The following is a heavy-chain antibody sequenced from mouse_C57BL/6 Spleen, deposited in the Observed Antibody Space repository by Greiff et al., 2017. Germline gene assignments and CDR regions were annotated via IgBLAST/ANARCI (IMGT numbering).Heavy chain of an antibody. J-gene: IGHJ2*01. Sequence: QVTLKVSGPGILQPSQTLSLSCSFSGFSLSTFGMGVGWIRQPSGMGREWLAHIWWDDDKYYHPALKSRLTISNDTSKNQVFLKIANVDTADTATYYCARRENYSNGGDFDYWGQGTTLTVSS. CDR2: IWWDDDK. V-gene: IGHV8-8*01. D-gene: IGHD2-5*01. CDR1: GFSLSTFGMG. CDR3: ARRENYSNGGDFDY.